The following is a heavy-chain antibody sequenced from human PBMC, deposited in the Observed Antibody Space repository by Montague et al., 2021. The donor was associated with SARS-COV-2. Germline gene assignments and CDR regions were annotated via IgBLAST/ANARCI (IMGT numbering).Heavy chain of an antibody. V-gene: IGHV3-11*05. CDR1: GFTFSDYY. Sequence: SLRLSCAASGFTFSDYYMSWIRQAPGKGLEWVSYISSSSSFRNYADSVKGRFTISRDNAKNSLYLQMNSLRAEDTAVYFCGRARITFFGVVIGPFDYWGQGTLVTVSS. CDR3: GRARITFFGVVIGPFDY. J-gene: IGHJ4*02. CDR2: ISSSSSFR. D-gene: IGHD3-3*01.